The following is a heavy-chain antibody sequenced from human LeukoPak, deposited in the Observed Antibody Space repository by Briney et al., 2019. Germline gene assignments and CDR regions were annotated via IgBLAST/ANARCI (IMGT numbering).Heavy chain of an antibody. CDR1: GFSFSSYS. CDR3: ARSYYYDSSGSYGMDV. Sequence: GGSLRLSCAASGFSFSSYSMNWVRQAPGKGLEWVSSISASSIYIYYADSMKGRVTISRDNAKNSLYLQMNSLRAEDTAVYYRARSYYYDSSGSYGMDVWGQGTTVTVSS. CDR2: ISASSIYI. J-gene: IGHJ6*02. D-gene: IGHD3-22*01. V-gene: IGHV3-21*06.